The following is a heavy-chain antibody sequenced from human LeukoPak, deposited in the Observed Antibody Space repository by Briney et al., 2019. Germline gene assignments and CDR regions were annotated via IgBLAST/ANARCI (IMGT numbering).Heavy chain of an antibody. V-gene: IGHV4-59*12. CDR2: IYSSGST. D-gene: IGHD1-26*01. CDR3: ARGREIVGATYDY. CDR1: GASISSYY. J-gene: IGHJ4*02. Sequence: SETLSLTCTVSGASISSYYWNWIRQSPGKGLEWIGYIYSSGSTNYNPSLKSRVTISVDTSKNQFSLKLSSVTAADTAVYYCARGREIVGATYDYWGQGTLVTVSS.